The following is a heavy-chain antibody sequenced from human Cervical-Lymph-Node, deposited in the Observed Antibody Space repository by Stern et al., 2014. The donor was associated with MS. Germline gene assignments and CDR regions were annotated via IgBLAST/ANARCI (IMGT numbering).Heavy chain of an antibody. CDR2: INTYNGDT. CDR3: ARDTAQVASWYFDL. J-gene: IGHJ2*01. CDR1: GYTFTSSG. Sequence: VQLVESGVEVKKPGASVKVSCKASGYTFTSSGITWVRQAPGPGLEWMGWINTYNGDTNYAQKLQGRVTMTTDTSTTTAHMEVRSLRYDDTAVYYCARDTAQVASWYFDLWGRGTLVTVSS. D-gene: IGHD2-21*02. V-gene: IGHV1-18*01.